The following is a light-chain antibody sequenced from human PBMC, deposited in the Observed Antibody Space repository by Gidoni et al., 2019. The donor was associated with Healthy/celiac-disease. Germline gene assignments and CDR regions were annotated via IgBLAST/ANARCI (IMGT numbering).Light chain of an antibody. J-gene: IGKJ2*01. V-gene: IGKV1-39*01. CDR2: AAS. CDR3: TQSYSTPRT. Sequence: DIQMTQSPSSLSASVGDRVTITCRASQSISSYLNWYQQNPGKAPKLLIYAASSLQSGVPSRLSGRGYGTDFTLTIRSLQHEDFATYYCTQSYSTPRTFGQGTKLEIK. CDR1: QSISSY.